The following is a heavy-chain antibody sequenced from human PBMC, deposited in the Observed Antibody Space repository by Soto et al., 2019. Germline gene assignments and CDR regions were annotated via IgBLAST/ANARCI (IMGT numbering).Heavy chain of an antibody. CDR2: VNPNSGDT. CDR1: GYAFTGYY. Sequence: ASVKVSCKSSGYAFTGYYIHWVRQAPGQGLEWMGWVNPNSGDTNYAQKFQGRVTMTRDTSFSTAYMELSSLRSDDTAVYYCATRYSYVHFWGQGTLVTVSS. D-gene: IGHD5-18*01. J-gene: IGHJ4*02. V-gene: IGHV1-2*02. CDR3: ATRYSYVHF.